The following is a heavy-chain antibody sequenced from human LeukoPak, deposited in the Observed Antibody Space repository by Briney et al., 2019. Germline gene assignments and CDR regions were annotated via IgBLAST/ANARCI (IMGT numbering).Heavy chain of an antibody. CDR3: ARDKIMRYYDSSGYSWFDP. J-gene: IGHJ5*02. Sequence: GGSLRLSCAASGFTFSSYSMNWVRQAPGKGLEWVSYISSSSSTIYYADSVKGRFTISRDNAKNSLYLQMNSLRAEDTAVYYCARDKIMRYYDSSGYSWFDPWGQGTLVTVSS. D-gene: IGHD3-22*01. CDR1: GFTFSSYS. CDR2: ISSSSSTI. V-gene: IGHV3-48*04.